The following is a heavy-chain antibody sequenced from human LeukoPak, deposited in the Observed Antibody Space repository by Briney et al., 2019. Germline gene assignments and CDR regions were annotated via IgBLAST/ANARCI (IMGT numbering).Heavy chain of an antibody. J-gene: IGHJ5*02. Sequence: PSETLSLTCAVYGGSFSGYYWSWIRQPPGKGLEWIGEINHSGSTNYNPSLKSRVTISVDTSKNQFSLKLSSVTAADTAVYYCARGAIAVAEYNWFDPWGQGTLVTVSS. CDR3: ARGAIAVAEYNWFDP. CDR1: GGSFSGYY. D-gene: IGHD6-19*01. V-gene: IGHV4-34*01. CDR2: INHSGST.